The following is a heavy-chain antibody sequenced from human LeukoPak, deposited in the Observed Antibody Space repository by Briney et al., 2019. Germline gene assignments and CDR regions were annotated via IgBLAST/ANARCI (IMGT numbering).Heavy chain of an antibody. Sequence: GRSLRLSCASSGFTFSSYGMHWVRQAPGKGLEWVAVIWYDGSNKYYADSVKGRFTISRDNFKNTLYLQMNSLRAEDTAVYYCAKDDSGYDSGITDYWGQGTLVTVSS. CDR1: GFTFSSYG. V-gene: IGHV3-33*06. CDR3: AKDDSGYDSGITDY. J-gene: IGHJ4*02. D-gene: IGHD5-12*01. CDR2: IWYDGSNK.